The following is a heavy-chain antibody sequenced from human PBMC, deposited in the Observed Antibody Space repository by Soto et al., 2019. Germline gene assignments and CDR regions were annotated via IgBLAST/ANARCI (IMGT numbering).Heavy chain of an antibody. Sequence: SVKVSCKASGGTFSSYAISWVRQAPGQGLEWMGGIIPIFGTANYAQKFQGRVTITADESTSTAYMELSSLRSEDTAVYYCARDSRYGDYVLDYWGQGTLVTVSS. D-gene: IGHD4-17*01. CDR1: GGTFSSYA. CDR3: ARDSRYGDYVLDY. V-gene: IGHV1-69*13. J-gene: IGHJ4*02. CDR2: IIPIFGTA.